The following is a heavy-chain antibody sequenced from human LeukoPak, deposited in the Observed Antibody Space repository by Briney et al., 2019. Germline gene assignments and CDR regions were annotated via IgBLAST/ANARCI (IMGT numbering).Heavy chain of an antibody. J-gene: IGHJ6*02. CDR2: TYYRSKWYN. CDR1: GDSVSSNSAA. D-gene: IGHD3-3*01. CDR3: ARGVRTIYGTLGNYYGMDV. V-gene: IGHV6-1*01. Sequence: SQTLSLTCAISGDSVSSNSAAWNWIRQSPSRGLEWLGRTYYRSKWYNDYAVSVKSRITINPDTSKNQLSLQLNSVTPEDTAVYYCARGVRTIYGTLGNYYGMDVWGQGTTVTVSS.